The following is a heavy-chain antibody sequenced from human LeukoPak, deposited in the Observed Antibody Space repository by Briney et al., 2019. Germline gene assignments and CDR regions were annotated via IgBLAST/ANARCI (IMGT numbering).Heavy chain of an antibody. D-gene: IGHD6-19*01. J-gene: IGHJ6*02. CDR2: IYYSGST. Sequence: PSETLSLTCTVSGGSISSYYWSWIRQPPGKGLEWIGYIYYSGSTNYNPSLKSRVTISVDTSKNQFSLKLSSVTAADTAVYYCAGIITVAALDYYYYYGMDVWGQGTTVTVSS. CDR3: AGIITVAALDYYYYYGMDV. V-gene: IGHV4-59*12. CDR1: GGSISSYY.